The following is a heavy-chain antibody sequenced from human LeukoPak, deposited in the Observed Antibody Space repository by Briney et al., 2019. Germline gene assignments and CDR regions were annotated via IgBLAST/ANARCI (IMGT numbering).Heavy chain of an antibody. Sequence: SETLSLTCAVSGGSITTTDFDWAWIRQPPGQGFAWIATISSSGKAYYYPSLMSRVTISVDTSKNQFSLDVTSVTAADTGLFYCARFKGGTGFDYWGRGILVIVS. D-gene: IGHD1-26*01. J-gene: IGHJ4*02. CDR1: GGSITTTDFD. V-gene: IGHV4-39*01. CDR3: ARFKGGTGFDY. CDR2: ISSSGKA.